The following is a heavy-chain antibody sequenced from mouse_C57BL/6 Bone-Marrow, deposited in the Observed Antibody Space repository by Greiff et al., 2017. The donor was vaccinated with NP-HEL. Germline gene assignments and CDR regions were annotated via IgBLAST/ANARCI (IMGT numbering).Heavy chain of an antibody. J-gene: IGHJ4*01. CDR1: GFNIQNTY. CDR2: IDPANGNT. V-gene: IGHV14-3*01. Sequence: VQLQQSVAELVRPGASVKLSCTASGFNIQNTYMHWVKQRPEQGLEWIGRIDPANGNTKYAPKFQGKATITADTSSNTAYLQLSSLTSEDTAIYYCARCTTVSWDYWGQGTSVTVSS. D-gene: IGHD1-1*01. CDR3: ARCTTVSWDY.